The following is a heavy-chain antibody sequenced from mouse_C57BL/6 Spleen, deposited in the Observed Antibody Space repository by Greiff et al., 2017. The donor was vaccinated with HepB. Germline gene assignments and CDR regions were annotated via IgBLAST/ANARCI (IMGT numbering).Heavy chain of an antibody. CDR3: ARWLLRPHWYFDV. V-gene: IGHV1-76*01. D-gene: IGHD2-3*01. CDR1: GYTFTDYY. J-gene: IGHJ1*03. Sequence: VQLQQSGAELVRPGASVKLSCKASGYTFTDYYINWVKQRPGQGLEWIARIYPGSGNTYYNEKFKGKATLTAEKSSSTAYMQLSSLTSEDSAVYICARWLLRPHWYFDVWGTGTTVTVSS. CDR2: IYPGSGNT.